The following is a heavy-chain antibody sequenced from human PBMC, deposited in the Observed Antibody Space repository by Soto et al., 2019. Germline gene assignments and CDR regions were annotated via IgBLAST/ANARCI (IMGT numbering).Heavy chain of an antibody. V-gene: IGHV3-23*01. D-gene: IGHD2-15*01. J-gene: IGHJ6*02. Sequence: EVQLLESGGGVVQPGGSLRLSCAASGFTFSRNAMSWVRQAPGKGLEWVSTIGSGGTAYYADSVKGRFTISRDISKNTQSLQMNSLRTEDTAVYYCAKLGFCSGGTCYLDYYNGVDVWGQGTTVTVSS. CDR2: IGSGGTA. CDR3: AKLGFCSGGTCYLDYYNGVDV. CDR1: GFTFSRNA.